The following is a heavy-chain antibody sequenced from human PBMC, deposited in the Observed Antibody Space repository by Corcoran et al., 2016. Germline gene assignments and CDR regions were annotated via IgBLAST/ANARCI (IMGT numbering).Heavy chain of an antibody. CDR1: GYTFTSYG. CDR2: ISAYNGNT. D-gene: IGHD2-15*01. J-gene: IGHJ3*02. CDR3: ARDLFVREKCSGGSCYSAFDI. V-gene: IGHV1-18*01. Sequence: QVQLVQSGAEVKKPGASVKVSCKASGYTFTSYGISWVRQAPGQGLEWMGWISAYNGNTNYAQKLQGRVTMTTDTSTSTAYMELRSLGSDDTAVYYCARDLFVREKCSGGSCYSAFDIWGQGTMVTVSS.